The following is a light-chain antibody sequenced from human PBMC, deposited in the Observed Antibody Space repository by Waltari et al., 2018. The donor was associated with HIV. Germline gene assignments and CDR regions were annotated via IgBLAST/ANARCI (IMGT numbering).Light chain of an antibody. CDR2: WAS. J-gene: IGKJ1*01. Sequence: DIEMTQSTESLTVALGERATIDCQSSLSVLYGSNNKNFLAWYQQKAGQHPKLLIYWASTRVSGVPDRFSGSGSGTQFTLTISSLQAEDVGTYYCQQYFSPPPTFGQGTKVEIK. CDR1: LSVLYGSNNKNF. V-gene: IGKV4-1*01. CDR3: QQYFSPPPT.